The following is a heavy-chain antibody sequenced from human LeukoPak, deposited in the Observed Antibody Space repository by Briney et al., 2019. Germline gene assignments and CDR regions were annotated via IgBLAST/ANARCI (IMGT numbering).Heavy chain of an antibody. D-gene: IGHD3-22*01. Sequence: ASVKVSCKSSGYTFNSYGITWVQQAPGQGLEWMGWIHTYNGHTNYAQKLQGRVTMTTDTSTSTAYMELRSLRSDDTAVYYCARDQYYDSKGWFDPWGQGTLVTVSS. CDR3: ARDQYYDSKGWFDP. J-gene: IGHJ5*02. V-gene: IGHV1-18*01. CDR1: GYTFNSYG. CDR2: IHTYNGHT.